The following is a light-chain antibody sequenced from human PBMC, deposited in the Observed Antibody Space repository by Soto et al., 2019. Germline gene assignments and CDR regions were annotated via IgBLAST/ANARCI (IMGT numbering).Light chain of an antibody. Sequence: QTVVPQEPSLSVSAGGTGTLTFALSAGSVSTSYYPSWYQQTPGRAPRTLIYSTNTRSSGGPDRFSGYILVNKAALTITGAQADVESDYYCALYMGSGIWVFGEGTRLTVL. CDR1: AGSVSTSYY. V-gene: IGLV8-61*01. J-gene: IGLJ3*02. CDR3: ALYMGSGIWV. CDR2: STN.